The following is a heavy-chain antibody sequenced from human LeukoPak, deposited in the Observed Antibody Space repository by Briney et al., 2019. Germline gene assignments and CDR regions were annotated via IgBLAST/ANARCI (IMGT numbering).Heavy chain of an antibody. J-gene: IGHJ6*02. Sequence: SGTLSLTCAVSGGSISSSNWWSWVRQPPGKGLEWIGEIYHSGSTNYNPSLKSRVTISVDKSKNQFSLKLSSVTAADTAVYYCARGTSYTVTTEKYYGMDVWGQGTTVTVSS. CDR3: ARGTSYTVTTEKYYGMDV. CDR2: IYHSGST. CDR1: GGSISSSNW. V-gene: IGHV4-4*02. D-gene: IGHD4-17*01.